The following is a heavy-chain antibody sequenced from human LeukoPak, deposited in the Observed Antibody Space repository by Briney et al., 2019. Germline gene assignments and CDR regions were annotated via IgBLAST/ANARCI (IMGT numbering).Heavy chain of an antibody. CDR1: GYTFTGYY. CDR2: INPNSGGT. Sequence: ASVKVSCKASGYTFTGYYMHWVRQAPGQGLEWMGWINPNSGGTNYAQKFQGRVTNTRDTPISTAYMDVSRLRYDDTAVYYCARDRIDYYDSSGYLELFDYWGQGTLVTVSS. CDR3: ARDRIDYYDSSGYLELFDY. D-gene: IGHD3-22*01. J-gene: IGHJ4*02. V-gene: IGHV1-2*02.